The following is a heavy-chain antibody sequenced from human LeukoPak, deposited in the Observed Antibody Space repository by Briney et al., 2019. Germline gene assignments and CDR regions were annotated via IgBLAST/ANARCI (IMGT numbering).Heavy chain of an antibody. D-gene: IGHD3-22*01. CDR3: ARGVDYYENSGTIDY. Sequence: GKSLRLSYTASGLTFSDYGMHWVRQPPGKGLEWVAIIWYDGSNKKYEDSVKGRFTISRDNSKNTLYLQMNSLRAEDTAVYYCARGVDYYENSGTIDYWGQGTLVTVSS. CDR2: IWYDGSNK. J-gene: IGHJ4*02. V-gene: IGHV3-33*01. CDR1: GLTFSDYG.